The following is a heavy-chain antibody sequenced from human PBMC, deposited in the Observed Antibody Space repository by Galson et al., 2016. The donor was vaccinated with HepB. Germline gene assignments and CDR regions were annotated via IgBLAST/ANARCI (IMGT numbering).Heavy chain of an antibody. CDR3: ARGFLRFRLRVARWFDP. CDR1: GGSFSAYY. D-gene: IGHD2/OR15-2a*01. Sequence: ETLSLTCAVYGGSFSAYYWSWIRQPPGMGLEWIGEVNHSGGTNYNPSLKSRVTISLDTSKNQFFLNLTSVTAADTAAYYCARGFLRFRLRVARWFDPWGQGTLVTVSS. V-gene: IGHV4-34*01. J-gene: IGHJ5*02. CDR2: VNHSGGT.